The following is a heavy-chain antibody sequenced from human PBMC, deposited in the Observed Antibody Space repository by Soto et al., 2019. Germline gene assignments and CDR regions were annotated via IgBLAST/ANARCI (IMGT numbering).Heavy chain of an antibody. CDR3: ARDDFGDLWRSPDV. Sequence: GASVKVSCKASGYTFTSYGIIWVRQAPGKGLEWMGGSTDYNGSTKDARKFQDRVTMTTDTSTSTAYMELRSLRSDDTAVYFCARDDFGDLWRSPDVWGQGTMVTVSS. CDR1: GYTFTSYG. CDR2: STDYNGST. J-gene: IGHJ3*01. V-gene: IGHV1-18*01. D-gene: IGHD4-17*01.